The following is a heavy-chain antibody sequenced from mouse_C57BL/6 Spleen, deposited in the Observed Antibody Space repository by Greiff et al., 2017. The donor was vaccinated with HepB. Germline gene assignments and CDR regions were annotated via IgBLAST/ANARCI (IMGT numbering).Heavy chain of an antibody. D-gene: IGHD4-1*01. CDR1: GYTFTSYW. V-gene: IGHV1-50*01. CDR3: ARWGTGKGDY. J-gene: IGHJ2*01. Sequence: QVQLKQPGAELVKPGASVKLSCKASGYTFTSYWMQWVKQRPGQGLEWIGEIDPSDSYTNYNQKFKGKATLTVDTSSSTAYMQLSSLTSEDSAVYYCARWGTGKGDYWGQGTTLTVSS. CDR2: IDPSDSYT.